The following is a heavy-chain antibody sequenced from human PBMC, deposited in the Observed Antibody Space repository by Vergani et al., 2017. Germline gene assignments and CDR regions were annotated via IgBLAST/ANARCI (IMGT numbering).Heavy chain of an antibody. CDR3: ASEGGYCSSTNCYAGYNWFDP. CDR1: GGSISSGDYY. J-gene: IGHJ5*02. CDR2: IYYSGST. V-gene: IGHV4-30-4*01. D-gene: IGHD2-2*01. Sequence: QVQLQESGPGLVKPSQTLSLTCTVSGGSISSGDYYWSWIRQPPGKGLEWIGYIYYSGSTYYNPSLKSRVTISVDTSKNQFSLKLSSVTAAYTAVYYCASEGGYCSSTNCYAGYNWFDPWGQGTLVTVSS.